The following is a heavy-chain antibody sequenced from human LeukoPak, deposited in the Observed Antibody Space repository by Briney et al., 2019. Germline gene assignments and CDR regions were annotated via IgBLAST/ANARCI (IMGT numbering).Heavy chain of an antibody. J-gene: IGHJ4*02. Sequence: GGSLRLSCAASGFTFSSYSMNWVRQAPGKGLEWVSSISSSSSYIYYADSVKGRFTISRDNAKNSLYLQMNSLRAEDTAVYYCAKDGYRQYYYGSGSPSYFDYWGQGTLVTVSS. V-gene: IGHV3-21*01. CDR3: AKDGYRQYYYGSGSPSYFDY. CDR2: ISSSSSYI. D-gene: IGHD3-10*01. CDR1: GFTFSSYS.